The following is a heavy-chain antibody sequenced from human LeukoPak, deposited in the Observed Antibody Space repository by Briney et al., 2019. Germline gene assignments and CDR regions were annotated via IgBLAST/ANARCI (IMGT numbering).Heavy chain of an antibody. CDR3: ARDTYNWNVDAFDP. Sequence: SETLSLTCSVSGDSISYFYWSWIRQPPGKGLEWIGEINHSGSTNYKSSLKSRVTISVDTSKNHFSLKLSSVTAADTAVYYCARDTYNWNVDAFDPWGQGTLVTVSS. V-gene: IGHV4-34*01. CDR1: GDSISYFY. J-gene: IGHJ5*02. D-gene: IGHD1-20*01. CDR2: INHSGST.